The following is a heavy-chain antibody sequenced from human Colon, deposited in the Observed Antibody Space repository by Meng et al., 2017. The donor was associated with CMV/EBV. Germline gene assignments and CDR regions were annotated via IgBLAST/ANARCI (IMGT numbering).Heavy chain of an antibody. J-gene: IGHJ3*01. Sequence: GGSLRLSCEASGFIFSRVWMTWLRQAPGRGPELVAHIKEDGSEKYFVASVKGRCAISRDNAKNLLYLQMHSLRVEDTAVYYCARDPYIKAFDLWGQGTMVTVSS. V-gene: IGHV3-7*01. CDR2: IKEDGSEK. CDR3: ARDPYIKAFDL. CDR1: GFIFSRVW. D-gene: IGHD4-11*01.